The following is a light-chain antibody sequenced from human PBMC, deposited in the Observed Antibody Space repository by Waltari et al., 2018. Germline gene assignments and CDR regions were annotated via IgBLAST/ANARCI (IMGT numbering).Light chain of an antibody. CDR3: QQSYTSPQYT. J-gene: IGKJ2*01. CDR1: QSISNC. CDR2: AAS. V-gene: IGKV1-39*01. Sequence: DIQMTQSPSSLPASVGDRVTTTCRASQSISNCLNWYHQRPGKAPQLLIFAASSLQTGVPSRFSGSGSGTDFTLTISSLQPEDVATYYCQQSYTSPQYTFGQGTKLDIK.